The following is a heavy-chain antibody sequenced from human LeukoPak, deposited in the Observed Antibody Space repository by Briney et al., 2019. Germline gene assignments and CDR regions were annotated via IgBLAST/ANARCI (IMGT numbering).Heavy chain of an antibody. J-gene: IGHJ4*02. D-gene: IGHD3-10*01. CDR1: GFTFSSNS. CDR3: TKWSGFGDD. CDR2: ISGSGDST. Sequence: PGGSLRLSCAASGFTFSSNSMTWVRQTPGKGLEWVSGISGSGDSTFHADSVKGRFTISRDNSRNTLYLQMSSLRPEDTAVYYCTKWSGFGDDWGQGTLVTVSS. V-gene: IGHV3-23*01.